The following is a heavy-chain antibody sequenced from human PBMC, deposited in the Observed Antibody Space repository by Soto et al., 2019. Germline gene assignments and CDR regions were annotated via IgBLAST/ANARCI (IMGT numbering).Heavy chain of an antibody. J-gene: IGHJ4*02. D-gene: IGHD6-19*01. V-gene: IGHV4-59*01. CDR1: GGSISSYY. CDR2: IYYSGST. CDR3: ARAPVGAVAGTYYFDY. Sequence: QVQLQESGPGLVKPSETLSLTCTVSGGSISSYYWSWIRQPPGKGLEWIGYIYYSGSTNYNPSLKSRVTISVDTSKNQFSLKLSSVTAADTAVYYCARAPVGAVAGTYYFDYWGQGTLVTVSS.